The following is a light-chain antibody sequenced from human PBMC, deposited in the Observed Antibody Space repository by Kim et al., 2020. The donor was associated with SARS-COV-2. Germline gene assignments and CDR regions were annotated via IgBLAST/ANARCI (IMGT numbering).Light chain of an antibody. CDR3: QQSYSTPYT. Sequence: SESVGDRVTITCRASQSITSSLDWYQQKPGKAPKLLIYAASSLQAGVPSRISGSGSGTDFALTISSVQPEDFATYYCQQSYSTPYTFGQGTKLEI. J-gene: IGKJ2*01. V-gene: IGKV1-39*01. CDR1: QSITSS. CDR2: AAS.